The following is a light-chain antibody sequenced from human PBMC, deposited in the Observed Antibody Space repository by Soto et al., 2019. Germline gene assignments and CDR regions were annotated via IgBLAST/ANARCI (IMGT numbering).Light chain of an antibody. CDR3: QQYDNVPRT. CDR1: QDINNY. J-gene: IGKJ2*01. V-gene: IGKV1-33*01. CDR2: DAS. Sequence: DIQMTQSPSSLSASVGDRVTITCQARQDINNYLNWFQQKPGQAHKLLIYDASNLQTGVPSRFSGSGSGKDCTFTISSLQHEDSGTYYCQQYDNVPRTFGQGTRLEI.